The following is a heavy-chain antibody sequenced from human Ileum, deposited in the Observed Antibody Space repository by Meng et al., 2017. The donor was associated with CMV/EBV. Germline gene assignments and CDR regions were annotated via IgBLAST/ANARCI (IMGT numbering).Heavy chain of an antibody. CDR3: ARPAGHSSSWYWFEP. Sequence: VSGGSLNSHYWTWIRQPPGKGLEWIGEINDSGSTNYNPSLKSRVTISVDTSKNQFSLDLRSVTAADTAVYYCARPAGHSSSWYWFEPWGQGTLVTVSS. V-gene: IGHV4-34*01. CDR2: INDSGST. CDR1: GGSLNSHY. D-gene: IGHD6-13*01. J-gene: IGHJ5*02.